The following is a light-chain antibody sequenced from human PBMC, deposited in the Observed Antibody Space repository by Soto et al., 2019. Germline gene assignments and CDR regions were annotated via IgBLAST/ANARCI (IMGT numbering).Light chain of an antibody. CDR2: DXS. J-gene: IGKJ4*01. CDR1: HGIVDT. Sequence: VMAQASVTLALSLGEGVTLSXRVSHGIVDTLSWYQHKTGXTPRXXXDDXSTRATGGPARLSGSRSAPEFTLTIISMQSEYFAIYYCQPYNSGTRTFGGGTKVDIK. CDR3: QPYNSGTRT. V-gene: IGKV3-15*01.